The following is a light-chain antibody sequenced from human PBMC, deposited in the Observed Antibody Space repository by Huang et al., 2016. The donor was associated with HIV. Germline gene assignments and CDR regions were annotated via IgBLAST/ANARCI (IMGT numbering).Light chain of an antibody. V-gene: IGKV3-11*01. J-gene: IGKJ4*01. CDR1: QSISSY. Sequence: EIVLTQSPATLSLSPGDRATLSCRASQSISSYLAWYQQKPGQAPRLLIYDASNRAIGIPARFSGSGSGTDFTLTISSLEPEDFAIYYCQQRSNLGTFGGGTKVEIK. CDR3: QQRSNLGT. CDR2: DAS.